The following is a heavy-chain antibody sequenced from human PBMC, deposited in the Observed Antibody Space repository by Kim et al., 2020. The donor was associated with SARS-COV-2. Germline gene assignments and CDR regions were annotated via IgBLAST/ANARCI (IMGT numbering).Heavy chain of an antibody. D-gene: IGHD2-21*01. CDR2: ISNSGTYM. Sequence: GGSLRLSCAASEFTFSDYNMNWVRQAPGKGLEWVSSISNSGTYMYYADSVRGRFTISRDNAKNSLYLQMNSLRTEDTAVYYCARDAFPGYCGGTACHNFDSWGQGSLVTVSS. CDR3: ARDAFPGYCGGTACHNFDS. J-gene: IGHJ4*02. V-gene: IGHV3-21*01. CDR1: EFTFSDYN.